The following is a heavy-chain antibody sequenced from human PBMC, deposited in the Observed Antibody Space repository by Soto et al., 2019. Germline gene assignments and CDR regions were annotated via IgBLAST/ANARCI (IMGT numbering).Heavy chain of an antibody. Sequence: ASVKVSCKASGGTFSSYAISWVRQAPGQGLEWMGGIIPIFGTANYAQKFQGRVTITADESTSTAYMELSSLRSEDTAVYYCAREQDTMVRGVILHYGMDVWGQGTTVTVSS. CDR3: AREQDTMVRGVILHYGMDV. J-gene: IGHJ6*02. D-gene: IGHD3-10*01. CDR2: IIPIFGTA. V-gene: IGHV1-69*13. CDR1: GGTFSSYA.